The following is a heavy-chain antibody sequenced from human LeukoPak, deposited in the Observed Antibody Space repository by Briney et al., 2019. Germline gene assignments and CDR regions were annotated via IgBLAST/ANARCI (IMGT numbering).Heavy chain of an antibody. V-gene: IGHV1-2*02. Sequence: ASVKVSCKASGYTFTGYYMHCVRQAPGQGLEWMGCINPNSGGTNYAQKFQGRVTMTRDTSISTAYMELSRLRSDDTAVYYCARAYGDYGDYGWLDPWGQGTLVTVSS. CDR3: ARAYGDYGDYGWLDP. CDR2: INPNSGGT. J-gene: IGHJ5*02. D-gene: IGHD4-17*01. CDR1: GYTFTGYY.